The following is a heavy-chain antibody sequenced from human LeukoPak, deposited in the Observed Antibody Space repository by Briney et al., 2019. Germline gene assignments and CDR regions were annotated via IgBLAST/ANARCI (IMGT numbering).Heavy chain of an antibody. CDR1: GYTLTELS. Sequence: GASVKFSCKVSGYTLTELSMHWVRQAPGKGLEWMGGFDPEYGETIYAQKFQDRVTMTEDTSTDTAYMELSSLRSEDTAVYYCATYFEGRREPVPAAMPDYWGQGTLVTVSS. CDR3: ATYFEGRREPVPAAMPDY. V-gene: IGHV1-24*01. CDR2: FDPEYGET. D-gene: IGHD2-2*01. J-gene: IGHJ4*02.